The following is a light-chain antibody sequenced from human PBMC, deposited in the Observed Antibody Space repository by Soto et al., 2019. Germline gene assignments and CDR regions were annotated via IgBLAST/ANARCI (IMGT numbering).Light chain of an antibody. CDR3: QQDDSSPWT. Sequence: EIVLTQSPGTLSLSPGERATLSCRPSQSVSSSFLAWYQQKPGQAPRLLIYGASSMATGIPDRFSGSGSGTDFTLTISRLEPEDFAVYYCQQDDSSPWTFGQGTKVEIK. CDR1: QSVSSSF. V-gene: IGKV3-20*01. CDR2: GAS. J-gene: IGKJ1*01.